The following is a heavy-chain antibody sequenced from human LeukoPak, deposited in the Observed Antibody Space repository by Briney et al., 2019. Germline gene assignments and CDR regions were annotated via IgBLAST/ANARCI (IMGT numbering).Heavy chain of an antibody. D-gene: IGHD2-21*02. Sequence: SETLSLTCTVSGGSISSYYWSWIRQPPGKGLEWIGYIYYSGSTNYNPSLKSRVTISVDTSKNQFSLKLSSVTAADTAVYYCARDGSLAYCGGDCYSGWFDPWGQGTLVTVSS. CDR1: GGSISSYY. CDR3: ARDGSLAYCGGDCYSGWFDP. J-gene: IGHJ5*02. V-gene: IGHV4-59*01. CDR2: IYYSGST.